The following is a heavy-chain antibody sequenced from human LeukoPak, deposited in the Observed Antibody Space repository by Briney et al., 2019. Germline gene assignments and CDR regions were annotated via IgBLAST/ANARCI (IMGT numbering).Heavy chain of an antibody. CDR2: IYPRDGST. J-gene: IGHJ4*02. CDR1: GYTLTDYY. CDR3: ARDQEAFDY. Sequence: ASVKVSCKASGYTLTDYYMQWVRQAPGHGLEWMGMIYPRDGSTSYAQKFQGRVTVTRDTSTSTVHMELTGLRSEDTAVYYCARDQEAFDYWGQGTLVTVSS. V-gene: IGHV1-46*01.